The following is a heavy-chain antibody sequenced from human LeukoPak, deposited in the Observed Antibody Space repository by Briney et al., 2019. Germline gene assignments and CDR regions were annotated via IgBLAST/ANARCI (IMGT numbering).Heavy chain of an antibody. CDR2: IYYSGST. CDR1: GGSISSGGYY. D-gene: IGHD3-10*01. CDR3: ARAPVRRGED. V-gene: IGHV4-31*03. Sequence: SETLSLTCTISGGSISSGGYYWSWIRQHPGKGLEWIGYIYYSGSTYYNPSLKSRVTISVDTSKNQFSLKLSSVTAADTAVYYCARAPVRRGEDWGQGTLVTVSS. J-gene: IGHJ4*02.